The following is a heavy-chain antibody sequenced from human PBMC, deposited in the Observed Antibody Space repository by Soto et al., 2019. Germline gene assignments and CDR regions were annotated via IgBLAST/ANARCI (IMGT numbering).Heavy chain of an antibody. V-gene: IGHV6-1*01. CDR1: GDSVSSNSAA. D-gene: IGHD6-13*01. CDR3: ARDGRVAAAVFYYYYGMDV. CDR2: TYYRSTWYN. J-gene: IGHJ6*02. Sequence: PSQTLSLTCAISGDSVSSNSAAWNWIRQSPSRGLEWLGRTYYRSTWYNDYAVSVKSRITINPDTSKNQFSLQLNSVTPEDTAVYYCARDGRVAAAVFYYYYGMDVWGQGTTVTVSS.